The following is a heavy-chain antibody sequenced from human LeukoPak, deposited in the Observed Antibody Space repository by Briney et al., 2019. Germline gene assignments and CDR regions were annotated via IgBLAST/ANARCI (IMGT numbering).Heavy chain of an antibody. CDR2: GTA. J-gene: IGHJ3*02. Sequence: GTAIYAHTFQGRVTITADESTSTAYMELSSLRSEDTAVYYCASAPHTYYDFWSGYGAAFDIWGQGTMVTVSS. CDR3: ASAPHTYYDFWSGYGAAFDI. V-gene: IGHV1-69*01. D-gene: IGHD3-3*01.